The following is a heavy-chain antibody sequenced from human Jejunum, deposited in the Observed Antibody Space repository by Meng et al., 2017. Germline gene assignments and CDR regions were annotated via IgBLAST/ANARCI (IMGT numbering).Heavy chain of an antibody. CDR1: EFIVSSYE. J-gene: IGHJ6*02. V-gene: IGHV3-48*03. CDR2: MSESGSRI. CDR3: VRENQDSMDV. Sequence: GESLKISCAASEFIVSSYEMNWVRQAPGKGLEWVSYMSESGSRIHYADSVKGRFTISRDNAKNSLYLQMNSLKAEDTAVYYCVRENQDSMDVWGQGTTVTVSS.